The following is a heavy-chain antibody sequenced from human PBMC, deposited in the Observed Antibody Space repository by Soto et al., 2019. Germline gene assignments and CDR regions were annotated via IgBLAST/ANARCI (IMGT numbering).Heavy chain of an antibody. J-gene: IGHJ4*02. D-gene: IGHD5-12*01. Sequence: QLQLQESGPGLVKPSETLSLTCTVSAGSIISSSYYWAWIRQPPGKGLEWLGNIDYSGNTYYNPSLERRVAISVDTSKNQFSLKLTSVTAVDTAVHYCARHVSLSGYEYYFDQWAQGTLVTVSS. CDR1: AGSIISSSYY. V-gene: IGHV4-39*01. CDR2: IDYSGNT. CDR3: ARHVSLSGYEYYFDQ.